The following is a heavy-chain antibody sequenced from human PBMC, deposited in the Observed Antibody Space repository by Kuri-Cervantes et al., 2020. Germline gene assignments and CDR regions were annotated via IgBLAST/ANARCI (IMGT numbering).Heavy chain of an antibody. J-gene: IGHJ6*02. CDR1: GFTFSDYY. V-gene: IGHV3-11*01. CDR2: ISSSGSTI. CDR3: ARARWFGELFHQKSYGMDV. Sequence: GESLKISCAAFGFTFSDYYMSWIRQAPGKGLEWVSYISSSGSTIYYADSVKGRFTISRDNAKNSLYLQMNSLRAEDTAVYYCARARWFGELFHQKSYGMDVWGQGTTVTVSS. D-gene: IGHD3-10*01.